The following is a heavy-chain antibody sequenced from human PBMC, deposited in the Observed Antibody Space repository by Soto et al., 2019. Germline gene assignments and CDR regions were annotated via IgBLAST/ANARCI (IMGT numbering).Heavy chain of an antibody. J-gene: IGHJ3*02. Sequence: QVQLQQWGAGLLKPSETLSLTCAVYGGSFSGYYWSWIRQPPGKGLEWIGEINHSGSTNYNPSLKSRVTISVDTSKNQFSLKLSSVTAADTAVYYCARYGDIVASGDAFDIWGQGTMVTVSS. V-gene: IGHV4-34*01. CDR2: INHSGST. CDR3: ARYGDIVASGDAFDI. CDR1: GGSFSGYY. D-gene: IGHD5-12*01.